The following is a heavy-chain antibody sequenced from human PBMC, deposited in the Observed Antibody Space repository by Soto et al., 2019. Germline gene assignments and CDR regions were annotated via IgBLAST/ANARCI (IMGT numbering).Heavy chain of an antibody. Sequence: PSETLSLTCTVSGGSISSYYWSWIRQPPGKGLEWIGYIYYSGSTNYNPSLKSRVTISVDTSKNQFSLKLSSVTAADTAVYYCARHRDVPAAIEAYFDYWGQGTLVTVSS. CDR3: ARHRDVPAAIEAYFDY. V-gene: IGHV4-59*08. J-gene: IGHJ4*02. CDR1: GGSISSYY. CDR2: IYYSGST. D-gene: IGHD2-2*01.